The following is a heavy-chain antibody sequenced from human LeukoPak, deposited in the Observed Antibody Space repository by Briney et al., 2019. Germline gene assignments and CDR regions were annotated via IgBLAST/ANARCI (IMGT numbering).Heavy chain of an antibody. D-gene: IGHD2-15*01. CDR3: AREVVVVAANWFDP. CDR2: IWNDGSNK. J-gene: IGHJ5*02. Sequence: GGSLRLSCEASGFTFRDFGFHWVRQAPGKGLEWVAVIWNDGSNKYYADSVKGRFTFSRDDSKNTLYLQMNSLRVEDTAVYYCAREVVVVAANWFDPWGQGTLVTVSS. CDR1: GFTFRDFG. V-gene: IGHV3-33*01.